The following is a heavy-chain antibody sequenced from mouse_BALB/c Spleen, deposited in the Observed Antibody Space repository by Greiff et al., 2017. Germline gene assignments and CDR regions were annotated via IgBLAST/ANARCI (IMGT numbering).Heavy chain of an antibody. CDR2: INPYNGDT. J-gene: IGHJ3*01. CDR1: GYSFTGYF. CDR3: ARRDDGSIFAY. D-gene: IGHD2-3*01. V-gene: IGHV1-20*02. Sequence: VQLQQSGPELVKPGASVKISCKASGYSFTGYFMNWVMQSHGKSLEWIGRINPYNGDTFYNQKFKGKATLTVDKSSSTAHMELRSLASEDSAVYYCARRDDGSIFAYWGQGTRVTVSA.